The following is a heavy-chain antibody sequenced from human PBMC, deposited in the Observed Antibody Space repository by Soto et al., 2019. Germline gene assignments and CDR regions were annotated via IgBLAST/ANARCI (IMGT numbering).Heavy chain of an antibody. J-gene: IGHJ6*04. D-gene: IGHD4-17*01. CDR3: ARTPRRDTVTTKYYYYGMDG. CDR2: IFSNDEK. Sequence: QVTLKESGPVLVKPTETLTLTCTVSGFSLSNARMGVSWIRQPPGKALEWLAHIFSNDEKSYSTSLKSRLTISKDTSKSQLVLTMTNMDPVDTATYYCARTPRRDTVTTKYYYYGMDGWGKGTTVTVSS. CDR1: GFSLSNARMG. V-gene: IGHV2-26*01.